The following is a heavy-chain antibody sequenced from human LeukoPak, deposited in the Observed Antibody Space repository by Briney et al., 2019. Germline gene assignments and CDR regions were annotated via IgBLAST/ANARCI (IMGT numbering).Heavy chain of an antibody. CDR1: GFTFSSYW. J-gene: IGHJ5*02. CDR3: AKDDLPWATVTILVPSDP. Sequence: GGSLRLSCEASGFTFSSYWMHWARQAPGKGLEWVSAISGSGGSTYYADSVKGRFTISRDNSKNTLYLQMNSLRAEDTAVYYCAKDDLPWATVTILVPSDPWGQGTLVTVSS. D-gene: IGHD4-17*01. CDR2: ISGSGGST. V-gene: IGHV3-23*01.